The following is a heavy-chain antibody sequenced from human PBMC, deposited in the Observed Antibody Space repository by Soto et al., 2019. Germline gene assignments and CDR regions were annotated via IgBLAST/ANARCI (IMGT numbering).Heavy chain of an antibody. CDR2: MSGSGGST. Sequence: DVQLLESGGGLVQPGGSLRLSCTASGFTFSNYAMSWVRQAPGKGLEWVSSMSGSGGSTYYADSVKGRFTTSRDNSKKTLYLHMSSLRAEDTAFYYCAKEPNYDFWSGYRYFDSWGQGSLVTVSS. CDR3: AKEPNYDFWSGYRYFDS. D-gene: IGHD3-3*01. V-gene: IGHV3-23*01. CDR1: GFTFSNYA. J-gene: IGHJ4*02.